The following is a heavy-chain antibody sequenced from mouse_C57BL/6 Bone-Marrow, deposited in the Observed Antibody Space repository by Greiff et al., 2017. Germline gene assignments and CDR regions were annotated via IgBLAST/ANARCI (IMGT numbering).Heavy chain of an antibody. D-gene: IGHD2-3*01. Sequence: QVQLKQSGAELARPGASVKLSCKASGYTFTSYGISWVKQRTGQGLEWIGEIYPRSGNTYYNEKFKGKATLPADKSSSTAYMELRSLTSEDSAVYFCARWLLPDWGQGSTLTVSS. CDR1: GYTFTSYG. CDR2: IYPRSGNT. CDR3: ARWLLPD. V-gene: IGHV1-81*01. J-gene: IGHJ2*01.